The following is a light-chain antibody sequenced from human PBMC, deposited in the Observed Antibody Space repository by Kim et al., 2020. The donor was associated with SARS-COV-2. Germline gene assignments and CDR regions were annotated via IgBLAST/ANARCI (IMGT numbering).Light chain of an antibody. CDR1: RSDVGGYNY. J-gene: IGLJ1*01. Sequence: GQSLTISCTGTRSDVGGYNYVSWYQQHPGKAPKVVIYDVSKRPSGVSNRFSGSKSGNTASLTISGLQAEDETDYYCSSYTSSSTYVFGTGTKVTVL. CDR2: DVS. V-gene: IGLV2-14*04. CDR3: SSYTSSSTYV.